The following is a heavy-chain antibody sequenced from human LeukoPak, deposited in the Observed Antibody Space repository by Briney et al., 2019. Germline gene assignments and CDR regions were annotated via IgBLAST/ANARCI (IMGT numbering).Heavy chain of an antibody. D-gene: IGHD3-10*01. CDR2: ISSSGDST. V-gene: IGHV3-64*01. CDR3: ARAPRYYGSGLYYFDY. J-gene: IGHJ4*02. CDR1: GFTFSNYF. Sequence: GGSLRLSCAASGFTFSNYFMHWVRQAPGKGLEYVSAISSSGDSTYYANSAKGRFTVSRDNSKNTLYLQMGSLSAEDMAVYYRARAPRYYGSGLYYFDYWGQGALVTVSS.